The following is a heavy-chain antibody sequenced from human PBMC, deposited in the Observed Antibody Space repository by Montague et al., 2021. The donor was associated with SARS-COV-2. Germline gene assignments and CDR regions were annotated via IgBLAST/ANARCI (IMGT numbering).Heavy chain of an antibody. V-gene: IGHV3-9*01. J-gene: IGHJ4*02. CDR3: ARDSWGHSFGPKTYFDH. CDR1: GFTFKDYA. Sequence: SLRLSCATSGFTFKDYAIHWVRRGPGKGLEWVSGINWNSGHIDYADSVKGRFTISRDNAKNSVHLQMNSLTPGDTAFYYCARDSWGHSFGPKTYFDHWAWEPWSPSP. CDR2: INWNSGHI. D-gene: IGHD5-18*01.